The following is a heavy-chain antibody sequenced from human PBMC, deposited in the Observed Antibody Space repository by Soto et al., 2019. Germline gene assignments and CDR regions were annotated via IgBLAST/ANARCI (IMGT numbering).Heavy chain of an antibody. CDR2: IYHTGNT. Sequence: PSETLSLTCDVSGVSGDSFTDYFWSWLRQPPGKGLEWIGYIYHTGNTKNNPSLESRVVISIDTSKNQFSLKLNSVTAADTAVYYCARHSGGYDRRYFDYWGQGTLVTVSS. D-gene: IGHD5-12*01. CDR3: ARHSGGYDRRYFDY. J-gene: IGHJ4*02. V-gene: IGHV4-59*08. CDR1: GDSFTDYF.